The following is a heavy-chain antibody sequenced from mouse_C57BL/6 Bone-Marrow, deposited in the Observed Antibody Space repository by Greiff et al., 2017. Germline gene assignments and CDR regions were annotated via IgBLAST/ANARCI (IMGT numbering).Heavy chain of an antibody. D-gene: IGHD1-1*01. J-gene: IGHJ3*01. CDR3: ARAYYGSSFAY. CDR2: INPNNGGT. CDR1: GYTFTDYY. V-gene: IGHV1-26*01. Sequence: EVQLQQSGPELVKPGASVKISCKASGYTFTDYYMNWVKQSHGKSLEWIVDINPNNGGTSYNQKFKGKATLTVDKSSSTAYMELRSLTSEDSAVYYCARAYYGSSFAYWGQGTLVAVSA.